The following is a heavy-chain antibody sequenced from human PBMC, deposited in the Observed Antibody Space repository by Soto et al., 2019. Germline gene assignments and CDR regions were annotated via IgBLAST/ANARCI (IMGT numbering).Heavy chain of an antibody. CDR1: GYTFTSYG. V-gene: IGHV1-18*01. Sequence: ASVKVSCKASGYTFTSYGISWVRQAPGQGLEWMGWISAYNGNTNYAQKLQGRVTMTTDTSTSTAYMELRSLRSDDTAVYYCASSSSRGFAFDIWGQGTMVTVSS. CDR3: ASSSSRGFAFDI. J-gene: IGHJ3*02. CDR2: ISAYNGNT. D-gene: IGHD6-13*01.